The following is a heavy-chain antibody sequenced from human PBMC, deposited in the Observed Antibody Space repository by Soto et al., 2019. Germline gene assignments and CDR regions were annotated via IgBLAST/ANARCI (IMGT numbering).Heavy chain of an antibody. CDR3: AKGYSGSYFDAFDI. V-gene: IGHV3-30*18. J-gene: IGHJ3*02. D-gene: IGHD1-26*01. CDR2: ISYDGSNK. CDR1: GFTFSSYG. Sequence: QVQLVESGGGVVQPGRSLRLSCAASGFTFSSYGMHWVRQAPGKGLEWVAVISYDGSNKYYADSVKGRFTISRDNSKNTLYLQMNSLRAADTAVYYCAKGYSGSYFDAFDIWGQGTMVTVSS.